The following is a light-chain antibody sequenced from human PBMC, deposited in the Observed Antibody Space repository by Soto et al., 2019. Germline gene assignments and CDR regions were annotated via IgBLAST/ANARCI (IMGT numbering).Light chain of an antibody. Sequence: QAVVTQPPLVSGAPGQRVTISCTGSSSNIGGGYDVHWYQQFPGTAPKLLIFGNTNRPSGVPDRFSGSKSGTSASLAITGLQAEDEADYYCQSYDSSLSGYVFGGGTKLTVL. CDR1: SSNIGGGYD. J-gene: IGLJ2*01. V-gene: IGLV1-40*01. CDR3: QSYDSSLSGYV. CDR2: GNT.